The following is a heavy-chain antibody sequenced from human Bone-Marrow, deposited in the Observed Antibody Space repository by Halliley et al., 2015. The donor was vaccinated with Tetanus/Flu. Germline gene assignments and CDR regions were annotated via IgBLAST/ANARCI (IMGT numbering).Heavy chain of an antibody. D-gene: IGHD2-15*01. CDR3: ASEDCRRSGFDAFY. J-gene: IGHJ4*02. CDR1: GASVSSGGYH. V-gene: IGHV4-61*08. CDR2: IYYSGST. Sequence: TLSLTCTVSGASVSSGGYHWSWIRQPPGKGLEWIGDIYYSGSTNYNPSLQSRVTISVAASKNQFSLKLRSVTAADTAVYYCASEDCRRSGFDAFYWGQGTLVTV.